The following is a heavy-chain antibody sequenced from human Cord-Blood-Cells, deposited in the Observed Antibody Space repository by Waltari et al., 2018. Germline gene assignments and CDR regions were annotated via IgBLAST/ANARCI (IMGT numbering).Heavy chain of an antibody. Sequence: QVQLQQWGAGLLKPSETLSLTCAVYGGSFRGYYCSWIRQPPGKGLEWIGEINHSGSTNYNPSLKSRVTISVDTSKNQFSLKLSSVTAADTAVYYCARDKYCSSTSCYWRADYWGQGTLVTVSS. J-gene: IGHJ4*02. CDR1: GGSFRGYY. CDR3: ARDKYCSSTSCYWRADY. V-gene: IGHV4-34*01. D-gene: IGHD2-2*01. CDR2: INHSGST.